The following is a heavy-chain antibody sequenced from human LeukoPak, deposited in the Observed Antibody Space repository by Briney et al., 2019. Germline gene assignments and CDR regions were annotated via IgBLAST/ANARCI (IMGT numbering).Heavy chain of an antibody. CDR3: FTGSAYYYDS. J-gene: IGHJ5*01. V-gene: IGHV3-30*01. D-gene: IGHD3-22*01. CDR2: TSPDGNEK. Sequence: GGSLRLSCAASGFSFSNYPMHWVRQAPGKGLEWVAVTSPDGNEKYYADPVKGRFTISRDNSKNTVFLQMNSLSTEDTAVYSCFTGSAYYYDSWGQGTLVTVSS. CDR1: GFSFSNYP.